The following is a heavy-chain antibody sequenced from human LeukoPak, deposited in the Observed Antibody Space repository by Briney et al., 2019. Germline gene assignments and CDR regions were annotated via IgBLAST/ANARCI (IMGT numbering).Heavy chain of an antibody. Sequence: PSETLSLTCAVSGGSISSSNWWSWVRQPPGKGLEWIGEIYHSGSTNYNPSLKSRVTISVDKSKNQFSLKLSSVTAADTAVYYCARVGIYYYYDSSGYFHFDYWGQGTLVTVSS. CDR2: IYHSGST. CDR3: ARVGIYYYYDSSGYFHFDY. D-gene: IGHD3-22*01. J-gene: IGHJ4*02. CDR1: GGSISSSNW. V-gene: IGHV4-4*02.